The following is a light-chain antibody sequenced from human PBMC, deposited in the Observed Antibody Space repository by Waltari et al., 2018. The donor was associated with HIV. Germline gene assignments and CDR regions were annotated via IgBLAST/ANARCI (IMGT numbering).Light chain of an antibody. Sequence: QTVVTQEPSFSVSPGGTVTLTCGLSSGSVSTSYYPSWYQQTPGQAPRTLIYCTTTRPSGVPDRFSGSILGNKAALTITGAQEDDESDYYCVLFMGNGIWVFGGGTKLTVL. J-gene: IGLJ3*02. CDR1: SGSVSTSYY. V-gene: IGLV8-61*01. CDR2: CTT. CDR3: VLFMGNGIWV.